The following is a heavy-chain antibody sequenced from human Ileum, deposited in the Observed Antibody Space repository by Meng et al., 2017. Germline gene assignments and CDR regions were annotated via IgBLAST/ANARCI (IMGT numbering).Heavy chain of an antibody. Sequence: QVPLQVSGPGLVRPSGTPSLRCAASSGSISSNTYWSWVRQPPGKGLEWIGQISHSGSAYYNPSLKSRVTMSVDKSKSQFSLMLTSVTAADTAIYYCARHGGYSQDFWGQGTLVTVSS. D-gene: IGHD4-23*01. V-gene: IGHV4-4*02. CDR2: ISHSGSA. CDR1: SGSISSNTY. J-gene: IGHJ4*02. CDR3: ARHGGYSQDF.